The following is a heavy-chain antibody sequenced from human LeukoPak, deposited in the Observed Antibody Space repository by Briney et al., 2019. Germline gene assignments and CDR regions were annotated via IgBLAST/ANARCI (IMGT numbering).Heavy chain of an antibody. J-gene: IGHJ4*02. Sequence: GESLKISCKGSGYSFTSYWIAWVRQMPGKGLEWMGIIYPGDSDTRYSPSFQGQVTISADKSISTAYLQWSSLEASDTAMYYCARAPYDSSDYADYWGQGTLVTVSS. V-gene: IGHV5-51*01. CDR3: ARAPYDSSDYADY. CDR2: IYPGDSDT. CDR1: GYSFTSYW. D-gene: IGHD3-22*01.